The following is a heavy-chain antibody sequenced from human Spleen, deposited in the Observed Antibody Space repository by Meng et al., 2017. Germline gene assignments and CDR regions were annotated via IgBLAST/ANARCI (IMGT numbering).Heavy chain of an antibody. V-gene: IGHV4-4*03. J-gene: IGHJ4*02. Sequence: PPASASLPCAVSGDSISSRDWWSWVRQPPGKGLEWIGEISQGSGRTNYNPSLKSRVTISVDTSKNQFSLKLSSVTAADTAVYYCARVHRDYDILSSYLPYSFDYWGQGTLVTVSS. CDR2: ISQGSGRT. CDR1: GDSISSRDW. D-gene: IGHD3-9*01. CDR3: ARVHRDYDILSSYLPYSFDY.